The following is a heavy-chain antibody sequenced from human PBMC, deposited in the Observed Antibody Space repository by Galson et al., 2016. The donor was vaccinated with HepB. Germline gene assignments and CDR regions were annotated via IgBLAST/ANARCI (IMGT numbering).Heavy chain of an antibody. D-gene: IGHD5-18*01. Sequence: SLRLSCAGSGFAFGSYAMHWVRQAPGKGLEWVAHISYDGSTQFHADSLKGRFTISRGNSKNTLYLQMNSLRSDDTAIYFCATRDSYGYAGFQQWGQGVLVTVSS. V-gene: IGHV3-30*03. CDR3: ATRDSYGYAGFQQ. CDR2: ISYDGSTQ. CDR1: GFAFGSYA. J-gene: IGHJ4*02.